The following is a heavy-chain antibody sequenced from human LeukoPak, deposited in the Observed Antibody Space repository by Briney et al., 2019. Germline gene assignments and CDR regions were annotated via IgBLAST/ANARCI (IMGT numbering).Heavy chain of an antibody. CDR1: GFTFSSYA. V-gene: IGHV3-23*01. Sequence: GGSLRLSCAASGFTFSSYAMSWVRQAPGKGLEWVSAISGSGGSTYYADSVKGRFTISRDNSKNTLYLQMNSLRAEDTAVYYCAKNFNYYDSSGYYRYWGQGTLVTVSS. CDR3: AKNFNYYDSSGYYRY. J-gene: IGHJ4*02. CDR2: ISGSGGST. D-gene: IGHD3-22*01.